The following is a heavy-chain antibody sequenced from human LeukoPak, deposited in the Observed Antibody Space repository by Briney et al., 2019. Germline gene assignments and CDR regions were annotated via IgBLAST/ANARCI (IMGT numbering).Heavy chain of an antibody. D-gene: IGHD6-13*01. CDR3: ARGTSIAAAVPFQH. Sequence: SETLSLTCTVSGGSISSYYWSWIRQPAGKGLEWIGRIYTSGSTYYNPSLKSRVTISVDTSKNQFSLKLSSVTAADTAVYYCARGTSIAAAVPFQHWGQGTLVTVSS. V-gene: IGHV4-4*07. J-gene: IGHJ1*01. CDR2: IYTSGST. CDR1: GGSISSYY.